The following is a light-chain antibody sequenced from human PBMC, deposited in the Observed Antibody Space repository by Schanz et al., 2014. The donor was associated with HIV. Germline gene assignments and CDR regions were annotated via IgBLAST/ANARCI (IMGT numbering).Light chain of an antibody. V-gene: IGLV1-40*01. CDR2: DNT. CDR3: QSFDRSLGRVV. CDR1: SSNIGAGYD. Sequence: QSVLTQPPSMSGAPGQRVTISCTGSSSNIGAGYDVNWYQHLPGTAPKLLIYDNTNRPSGVPDRVSGSKSGTSASLAISGLQVDDEADYYCQSFDRSLGRVVFGGGTKVTVL. J-gene: IGLJ2*01.